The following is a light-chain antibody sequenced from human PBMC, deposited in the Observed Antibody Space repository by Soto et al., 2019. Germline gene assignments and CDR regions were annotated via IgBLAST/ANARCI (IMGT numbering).Light chain of an antibody. CDR1: QSVSSSY. V-gene: IGKV3-20*01. Sequence: EIVMTQSPATLAVSPGERATLSCRASQSVSSSYIAWYQQKRGQAPRRLIYGASIRATGIPDRFSGSGSGTDFTLTISRLEPEECAVYYCQQYGSSRQAWTCGQGTQVDI. CDR3: QQYGSSRQAWT. J-gene: IGKJ1*01. CDR2: GAS.